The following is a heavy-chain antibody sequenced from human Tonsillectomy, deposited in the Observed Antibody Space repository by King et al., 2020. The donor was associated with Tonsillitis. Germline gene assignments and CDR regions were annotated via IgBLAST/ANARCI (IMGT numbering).Heavy chain of an antibody. V-gene: IGHV4-39*01. Sequence: QLQESGPGLVKPSETLSLTCTVPGGSISSSSYYWGWIRQPPGKGLEWIGSIYYSGSTYYNPSLKSRVTISVDTSKNQFSLKLSSVTAGDTAVHYCASLGLVGGYWGQGTLVTVSS. CDR1: GGSISSSSYY. CDR3: ASLGLVGGY. J-gene: IGHJ4*02. CDR2: IYYSGST. D-gene: IGHD3-16*01.